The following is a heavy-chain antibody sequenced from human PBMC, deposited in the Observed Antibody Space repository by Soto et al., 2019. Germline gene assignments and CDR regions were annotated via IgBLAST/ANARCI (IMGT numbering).Heavy chain of an antibody. J-gene: IGHJ4*02. CDR3: TRTNLDY. CDR2: IRSKANSYAT. V-gene: IGHV3-73*01. Sequence: ETLSLTCTVSGGSISSYYWSWIRQASGKGLEWVGRIRSKANSYATAYAASVKGRFTISRDDSKNTAYLQMNSLKTEDTAVYYCTRTNLDYWGQGTLVTVSS. CDR1: GGSISSYY.